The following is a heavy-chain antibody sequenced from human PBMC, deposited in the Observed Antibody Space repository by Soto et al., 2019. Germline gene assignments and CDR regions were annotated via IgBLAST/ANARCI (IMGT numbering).Heavy chain of an antibody. CDR1: GFTFSSYS. Sequence: GSLRLSCAASGFTFSSYSMSWVRQAPGKGLEWVSGFRTGGDDATTYYADSVKGRFTISRDNSRNMLFLQMNSLRAEDTAIYYCVKPANFGVVIAHYFDYWGQGTLVTVSS. CDR3: VKPANFGVVIAHYFDY. J-gene: IGHJ4*02. CDR2: FRTGGDDATT. V-gene: IGHV3-23*01. D-gene: IGHD3-3*01.